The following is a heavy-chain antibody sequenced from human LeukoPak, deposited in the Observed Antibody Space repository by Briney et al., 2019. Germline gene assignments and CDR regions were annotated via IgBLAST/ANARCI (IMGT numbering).Heavy chain of an antibody. J-gene: IGHJ4*02. D-gene: IGHD3-16*01. V-gene: IGHV3-30*04. CDR2: ISYDGSNK. Sequence: GGSLRLSCAASGFTFSSYAMHWVRQAPGKGLEWVAVISYDGSNKYYADSVKGRFTISRDNSKNTLYLQMNSLRAEDTAVYYCARGWGSQIDYWGQGTLVTVSS. CDR1: GFTFSSYA. CDR3: ARGWGSQIDY.